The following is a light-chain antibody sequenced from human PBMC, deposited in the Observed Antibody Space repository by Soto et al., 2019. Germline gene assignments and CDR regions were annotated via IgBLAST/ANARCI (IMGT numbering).Light chain of an antibody. V-gene: IGLV1-44*01. CDR2: SNN. CDR3: SSYTDTGHVV. Sequence: QSVLTQPPSASGTPGQRVTISCSGSSSNIGSNTVNWYQQLPGTAPKLLIYSNNQRPSGVPDRFSGSKSGTSASLAISGLQSEDEADYYCSSYTDTGHVVFGRGTKLTVL. J-gene: IGLJ2*01. CDR1: SSNIGSNT.